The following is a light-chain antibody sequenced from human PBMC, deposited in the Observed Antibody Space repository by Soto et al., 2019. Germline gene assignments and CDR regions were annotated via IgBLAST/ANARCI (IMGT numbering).Light chain of an antibody. V-gene: IGKV3-11*01. CDR2: DAS. CDR3: QHRGNWPRTWA. CDR1: QSISID. Sequence: EIVLTQSPVTLSLSPGEGATLSCKASQSISIDLAWYQQKPGQVPRLLIYDASSRATGIPGRFTGSGSGTDFTLTISSLEPEDFAVYYCQHRGNWPRTWAFGQGTKLEV. J-gene: IGKJ1*01.